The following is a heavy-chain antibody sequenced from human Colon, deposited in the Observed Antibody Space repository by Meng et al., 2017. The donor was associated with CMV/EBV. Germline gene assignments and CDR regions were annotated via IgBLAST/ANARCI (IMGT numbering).Heavy chain of an antibody. V-gene: IGHV4-59*01. J-gene: IGHJ3*02. D-gene: IGHD3-9*01. Sequence: GSLRLSCTVSGDSISSYYWNWIRQPPGKGPEWIGYIYYSGTTNYNPSLKSRVTISVVTSNIQFSLRLTSVTAADTAVYYCARENTGYSLNDAFDIWGQGTMVTVSS. CDR2: IYYSGTT. CDR3: ARENTGYSLNDAFDI. CDR1: GDSISSYY.